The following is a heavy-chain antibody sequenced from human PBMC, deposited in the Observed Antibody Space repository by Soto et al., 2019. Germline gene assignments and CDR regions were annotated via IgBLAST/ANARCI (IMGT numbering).Heavy chain of an antibody. D-gene: IGHD4-17*01. V-gene: IGHV1-69*06. CDR2: IIPLFGTT. J-gene: IGHJ5*02. Sequence: GASVKVSCKASGGTFTASTISWVRQAPGQGLEWLGGIIPLFGTTSYPQKFQGRVTITADKSTSTAYMEVSSLRFEDTAVYYCARDDNDYGDLNWFGPWGQGTLVTVSS. CDR1: GGTFTAST. CDR3: ARDDNDYGDLNWFGP.